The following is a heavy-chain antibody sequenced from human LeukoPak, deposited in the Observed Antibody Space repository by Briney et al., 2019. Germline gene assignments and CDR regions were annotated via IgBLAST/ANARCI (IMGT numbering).Heavy chain of an antibody. J-gene: IGHJ4*01. Sequence: RSGGSLRLSCAASGFTFSNHWMHWVRQVPGKGLVWVSRTDGGASSTSYADAVKDRFSISRDNGKSTLYLQMNSLRVEDTAVYYCARGPGSTGGAYVGDYWGHGTLVTVSS. V-gene: IGHV3-74*01. D-gene: IGHD4-23*01. CDR3: ARGPGSTGGAYVGDY. CDR1: GFTFSNHW. CDR2: TDGGASST.